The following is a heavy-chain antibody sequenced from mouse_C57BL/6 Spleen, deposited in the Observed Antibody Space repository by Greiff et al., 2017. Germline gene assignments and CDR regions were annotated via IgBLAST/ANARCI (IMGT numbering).Heavy chain of an antibody. D-gene: IGHD2-2*01. CDR2: IYPETGGT. Sequence: VQLQQSGAELVRPGASVTLSCKASGYTFTDYEMHWVKQTPVHGLEWIGAIYPETGGTAYNQKFKGKAILTADKSSSTAYMELRSLTSEDSAVYYYSRIYYGYSWFAYWGQGTLVTVSA. J-gene: IGHJ3*01. CDR1: GYTFTDYE. CDR3: SRIYYGYSWFAY. V-gene: IGHV1-15*01.